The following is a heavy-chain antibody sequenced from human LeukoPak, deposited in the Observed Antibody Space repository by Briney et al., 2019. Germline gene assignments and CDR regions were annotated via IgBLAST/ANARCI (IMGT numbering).Heavy chain of an antibody. CDR1: GGTFISDA. CDR3: ARDEGD. J-gene: IGHJ4*02. V-gene: IGHV1-69*13. CDR2: IIPIFGTA. Sequence: VNVSCKASGGTFISDAIIWVGQAPGQGLEWMGGIIPIFGTANYAQKFQGRVTITADESTSTAYMELSSLRSEDTAVYYCARDEGDWGQGTLVTVSS.